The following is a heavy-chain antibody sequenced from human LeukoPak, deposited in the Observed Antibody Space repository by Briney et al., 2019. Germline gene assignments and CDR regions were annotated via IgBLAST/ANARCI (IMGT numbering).Heavy chain of an antibody. Sequence: GGSLTLSCAASGFTFKSYWMHWVRQAPGKGLVWVSRLDEDGKTIDYADSVKGRFTISRDNAKDTLYLPMSSQRDEDTVFYHCVSDLCGGDDQWGRGTLVSVSS. V-gene: IGHV3-74*01. CDR1: GFTFKSYW. J-gene: IGHJ5*02. CDR2: LDEDGKTI. CDR3: VSDLCGGDDQ. D-gene: IGHD3-3*01.